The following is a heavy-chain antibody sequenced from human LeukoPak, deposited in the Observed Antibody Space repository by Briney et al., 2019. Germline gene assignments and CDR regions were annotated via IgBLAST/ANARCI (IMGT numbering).Heavy chain of an antibody. CDR2: IYPRDSDT. CDR1: GYTFTHQG. J-gene: IGHJ4*02. V-gene: IGHV5-51*01. CDR3: ARHSDVIGAI. Sequence: GESLKISCKASGYTFTHQGIGWVRQKSGSGLEWMGIIYPRDSDTRYSPSFQGHVTISADTSINTAYLEWSRLEASDTGIYYCARHSDVIGAIWGQGTLVTVSS. D-gene: IGHD2-21*01.